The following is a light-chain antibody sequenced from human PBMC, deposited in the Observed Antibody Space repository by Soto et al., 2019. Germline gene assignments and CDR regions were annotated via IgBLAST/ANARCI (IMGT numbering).Light chain of an antibody. CDR1: QSMSSN. CDR3: QQYNNWPLLT. Sequence: EIVMTQSPATLSVSPGERATLSCRASQSMSSNLAWYQQKPGQAPRLLIYDASIRATGIPARFSGSGSGTEFTLTISSLQSEDFAVYYCQQYNNWPLLTFGGGTKVEIK. CDR2: DAS. J-gene: IGKJ4*01. V-gene: IGKV3D-15*01.